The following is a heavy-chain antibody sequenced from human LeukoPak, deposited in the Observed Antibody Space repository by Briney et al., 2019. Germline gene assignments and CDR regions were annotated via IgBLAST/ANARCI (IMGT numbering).Heavy chain of an antibody. CDR3: ARHAKRLLWFGELFSGMDV. V-gene: IGHV4-59*08. D-gene: IGHD3-10*01. J-gene: IGHJ6*02. Sequence: SETLSLTCTVSGGSISSYYWSWIRQPPGKGLEWIGYIYYSGSTNYNPSLKSRVTISVDTSKNQFSLKLSSVTAADTAVYYCARHAKRLLWFGELFSGMDVWGQGTTVTVSS. CDR1: GGSISSYY. CDR2: IYYSGST.